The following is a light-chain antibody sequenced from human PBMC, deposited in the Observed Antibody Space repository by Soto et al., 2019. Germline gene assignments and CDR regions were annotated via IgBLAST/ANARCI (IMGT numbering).Light chain of an antibody. Sequence: QSALTQPASVSGSPGQSIIISCTGTDSDVGGYEYVSWYQQHPGKVPKLMIYDVSHRPSGVSHRFSGSKSGNTASLTISGLQAEDEADYYCSSYTSSSTYVFGTGTKVTVL. CDR3: SSYTSSSTYV. CDR2: DVS. V-gene: IGLV2-14*03. J-gene: IGLJ1*01. CDR1: DSDVGGYEY.